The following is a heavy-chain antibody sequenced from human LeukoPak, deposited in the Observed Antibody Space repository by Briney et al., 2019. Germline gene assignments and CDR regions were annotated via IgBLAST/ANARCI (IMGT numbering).Heavy chain of an antibody. J-gene: IGHJ4*02. CDR3: ARMAMDAGMVTNFFDL. Sequence: ASVNLSFTASGYTFTDYYMYWGRHAPGQGPGCMGVIHPSGGGTTYAQKFQGRVTLTKDTATSTVYIERSSRRSDDTAVYSCARMAMDAGMVTNFFDLWGQGTLLIVSA. CDR2: IHPSGGGT. V-gene: IGHV1-46*01. CDR1: GYTFTDYY. D-gene: IGHD5-18*01.